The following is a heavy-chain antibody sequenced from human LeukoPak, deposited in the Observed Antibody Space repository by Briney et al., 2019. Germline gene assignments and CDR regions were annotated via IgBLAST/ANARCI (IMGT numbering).Heavy chain of an antibody. CDR1: GGSISSYY. Sequence: SETLSLTCTVSGGSISSYYWSWVRQPPGKGLEWIGFVYYTGSTNYSPSLKSRVTISVDTSKNQFSLKLRSVTAADTAVYYCARASGYSSGWLNDYWGQGTLVTVSS. D-gene: IGHD6-19*01. V-gene: IGHV4-59*01. CDR2: VYYTGST. CDR3: ARASGYSSGWLNDY. J-gene: IGHJ4*02.